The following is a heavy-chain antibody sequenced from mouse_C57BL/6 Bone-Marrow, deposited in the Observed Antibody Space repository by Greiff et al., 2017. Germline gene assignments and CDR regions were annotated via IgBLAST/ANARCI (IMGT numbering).Heavy chain of an antibody. CDR1: GYTFTSYG. Sequence: VQLQQSGAELARPGASVKLSCKASGYTFTSYGISWVKQRTGQGLEWIGEIYPRSGNTYYNEKFKGKATLTADKSSSTAYMELRSLTSEDSAVYFCARSRASMQLRPWFAYWGQGTLVTVSA. CDR3: ARSRASMQLRPWFAY. J-gene: IGHJ3*01. D-gene: IGHD6-1*01. V-gene: IGHV1-81*01. CDR2: IYPRSGNT.